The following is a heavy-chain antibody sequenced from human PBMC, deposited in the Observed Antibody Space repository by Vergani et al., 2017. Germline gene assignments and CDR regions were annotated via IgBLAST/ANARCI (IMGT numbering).Heavy chain of an antibody. CDR3: ARHTTYTDS. Sequence: EGELVQSGPEMRKPGESLKISCKGSEYSFGNYWIGWVRQMPGKGLEWMGIIYPADSDTRYSPSFQVQFTISADKSISTAFLQWDSLKASDTALYYCARHTTYTDSWGQGTLVTVSS. D-gene: IGHD1-1*01. CDR2: IYPADSDT. J-gene: IGHJ4*02. CDR1: EYSFGNYW. V-gene: IGHV5-51*01.